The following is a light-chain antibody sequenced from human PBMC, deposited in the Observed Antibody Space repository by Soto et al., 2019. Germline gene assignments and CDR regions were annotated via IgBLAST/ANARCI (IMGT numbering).Light chain of an antibody. Sequence: DVQMTQSPSSLSASVGDSVTIACRPSQTVSKFVKWYQQKPGKVPDLLIYSASTLYSGVPSRFSGSGSGTEFTLTISNLQPEDFATYYCQQTYSLPRTFAQGTKVDIK. J-gene: IGKJ1*01. V-gene: IGKV1-39*01. CDR1: QTVSKF. CDR3: QQTYSLPRT. CDR2: SAS.